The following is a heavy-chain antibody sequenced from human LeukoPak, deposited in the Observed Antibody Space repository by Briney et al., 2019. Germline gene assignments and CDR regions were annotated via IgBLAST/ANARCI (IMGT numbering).Heavy chain of an antibody. J-gene: IGHJ4*02. D-gene: IGHD2-2*01. V-gene: IGHV3-7*01. Sequence: GGSLRLSCVAPGFTFSTYWMSLVRQAPGKGLEWVANINQDGSEKNYVDSVKGRFTISRDNGKNSLYLQMNSLRAEDTAVYYCARPRYCSSTNCYIDYWGQGALVAV. CDR1: GFTFSTYW. CDR3: ARPRYCSSTNCYIDY. CDR2: INQDGSEK.